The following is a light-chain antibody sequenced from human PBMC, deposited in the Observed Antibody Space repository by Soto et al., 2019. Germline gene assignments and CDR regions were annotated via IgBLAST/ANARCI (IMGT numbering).Light chain of an antibody. CDR1: QSISSY. CDR3: QQTYSSTIT. Sequence: TQMNQSPSSRSSSLGGSIAITCRASQSISSYLNWYQQKPGKAPKLLISAASILQSGVPSRFSGSVSGTDVTITISNLKTEDVAGYYCQQTYSSTITFGQGTRLEIK. V-gene: IGKV1-39*01. J-gene: IGKJ5*01. CDR2: AAS.